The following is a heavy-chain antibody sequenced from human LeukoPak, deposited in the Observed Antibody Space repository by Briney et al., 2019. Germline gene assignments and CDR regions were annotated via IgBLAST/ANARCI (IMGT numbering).Heavy chain of an antibody. V-gene: IGHV3-7*04. CDR1: GFTLSTYW. J-gene: IGHJ4*02. CDR3: ARLRYFDGLLPGFDF. CDR2: IKPDGSEK. Sequence: GESPKISCAASGFTLSTYWMSWVRQAPGKGLEWVANIKPDGSEKYYVDSVKGRFTISRENAKNSLQLQMNSLRAEDTAVYYCARLRYFDGLLPGFDFWGQGTLVTVSS. D-gene: IGHD3-9*01.